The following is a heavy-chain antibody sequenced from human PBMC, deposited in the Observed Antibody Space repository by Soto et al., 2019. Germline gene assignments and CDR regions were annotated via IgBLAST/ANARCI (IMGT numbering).Heavy chain of an antibody. CDR2: IDPSDSYT. CDR3: ARLSIAAAGYYYYGMDV. CDR1: GYSFTSYW. V-gene: IGHV5-10-1*01. J-gene: IGHJ6*02. D-gene: IGHD6-13*01. Sequence: PGESLKISCKGSGYSFTSYWISWVRQMPGRGLGWMGRIDPSDSYTNYSPSFQGHVTISADKSISTAYLQWSSLKASDTAMYYCARLSIAAAGYYYYGMDVWGQGTTVTVSS.